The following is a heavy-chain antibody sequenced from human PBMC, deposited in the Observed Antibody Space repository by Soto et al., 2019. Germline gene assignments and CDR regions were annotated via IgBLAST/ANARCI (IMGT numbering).Heavy chain of an antibody. Sequence: EVQLVESGGGLVKPGGSLRLSCVASGFNFSSYSMNWVRQAPGKGLEWVSSISSSSSYIYYADSVKGRFTISRDNAKNSLYLQMNSLRAEDTAVYYCARERTIFGVVIPEDVWVQVTTVTVSS. J-gene: IGHJ6*02. CDR2: ISSSSSYI. D-gene: IGHD3-3*01. CDR1: GFNFSSYS. CDR3: ARERTIFGVVIPEDV. V-gene: IGHV3-21*01.